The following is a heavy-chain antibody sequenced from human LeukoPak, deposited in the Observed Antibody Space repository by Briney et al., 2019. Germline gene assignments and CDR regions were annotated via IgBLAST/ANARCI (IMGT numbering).Heavy chain of an antibody. CDR2: ISSSSYI. CDR1: GFTFSSYS. Sequence: GGSLRLSCAASGFTFSSYSMNWVRQAPGKGLEWVSSISSSSYIYYADSVKGRVTISRDNAENTLYLLMTSLRAEDTAVYYCARVENLTGYYLYWYFDLWGRGTLVTVSS. V-gene: IGHV3-21*01. D-gene: IGHD3-9*01. CDR3: ARVENLTGYYLYWYFDL. J-gene: IGHJ2*01.